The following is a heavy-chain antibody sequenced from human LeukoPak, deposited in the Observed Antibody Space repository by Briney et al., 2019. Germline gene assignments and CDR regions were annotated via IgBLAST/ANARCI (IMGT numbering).Heavy chain of an antibody. CDR3: ARGEMAAAGQTNNWFDP. CDR2: INHSGST. Sequence: SETLSLTCAVYGGSFSGYYWSWIRQPPWKGVEGIGEINHSGSTNHNPSLKSRVAISVDTSKNQFCLKLSSVTAADTAVYYCARGEMAAAGQTNNWFDPWGQGTLVTVSS. V-gene: IGHV4-34*01. J-gene: IGHJ5*02. D-gene: IGHD6-13*01. CDR1: GGSFSGYY.